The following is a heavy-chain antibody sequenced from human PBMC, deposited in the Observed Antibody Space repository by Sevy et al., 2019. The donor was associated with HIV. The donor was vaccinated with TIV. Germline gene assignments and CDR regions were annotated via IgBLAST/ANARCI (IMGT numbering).Heavy chain of an antibody. V-gene: IGHV3-23*01. J-gene: IGHJ4*02. CDR3: AREGCTKPHDY. Sequence: GGSLRLSCAASGFTFSKYSMSWVRQPPGNGLEWVSTLSFGCGEINYADSVKGRFTISRDNPKSSVYLQMNNLRPEDTAVYYCAREGCTKPHDYSGQGTLVTVSS. D-gene: IGHD2-8*01. CDR1: GFTFSKYS. CDR2: LSFGCGEI.